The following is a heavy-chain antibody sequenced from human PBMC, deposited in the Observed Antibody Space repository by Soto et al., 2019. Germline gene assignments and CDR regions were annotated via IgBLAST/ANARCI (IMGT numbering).Heavy chain of an antibody. V-gene: IGHV1-18*01. CDR3: AGSSGSSAFDI. J-gene: IGHJ3*02. Sequence: GASVKVSCKASGYTFTSYGISWVRQAPGQGLAWMGWISAYNGNTNYAQKLQGRGTMTTDTSPSTAYMEPRSLRSDETAVYYAAGSSGSSAFDIWSQGTMETVSS. CDR2: ISAYNGNT. D-gene: IGHD6-19*01. CDR1: GYTFTSYG.